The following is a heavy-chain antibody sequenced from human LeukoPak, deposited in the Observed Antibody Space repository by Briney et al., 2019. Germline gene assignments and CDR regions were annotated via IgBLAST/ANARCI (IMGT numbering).Heavy chain of an antibody. V-gene: IGHV1-18*01. CDR2: ISAYNGNT. J-gene: IGHJ3*02. D-gene: IGHD3-10*01. CDR1: GYTFTSYG. Sequence: GASVKVSCKASGYTFTSYGISWVRQAPGQGLEWMGWISAYNGNTNYAQKLQGRATMTTDTSTSTAYMELRSLRSDDTAVYYCAREDYYGSGRLDAFDIWGQGTMVTVSS. CDR3: AREDYYGSGRLDAFDI.